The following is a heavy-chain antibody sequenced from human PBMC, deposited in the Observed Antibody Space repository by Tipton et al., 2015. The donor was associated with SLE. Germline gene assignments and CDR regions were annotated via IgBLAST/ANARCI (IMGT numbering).Heavy chain of an antibody. J-gene: IGHJ4*02. V-gene: IGHV4-34*01. CDR3: ATIRPGDS. CDR1: GGSFSGNY. Sequence: TLSLTCAVYGGSFSGNYWSWIRQPPGKGLEWIGEINDSGSTNYNPSLKSRVTISLDTSKNQFSLKLNSVTAADTAVYYCATIRPGDSWGQGTLVTVSS. CDR2: INDSGST.